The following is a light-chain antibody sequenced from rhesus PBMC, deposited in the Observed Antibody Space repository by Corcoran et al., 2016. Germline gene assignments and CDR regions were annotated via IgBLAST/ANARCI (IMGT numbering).Light chain of an antibody. Sequence: DIQMTQSPSSLSASVGDTVTITCRASQGIRSWLAWYQQKPGKAPKLLIYRASSLKSGVPSRFSGSGSGTDFTLTSSSLQSEDFATYYCQQYSSRPPTFGGGTKVEIK. J-gene: IGKJ4*01. CDR1: QGIRSW. V-gene: IGKV1-22*01. CDR2: RAS. CDR3: QQYSSRPPT.